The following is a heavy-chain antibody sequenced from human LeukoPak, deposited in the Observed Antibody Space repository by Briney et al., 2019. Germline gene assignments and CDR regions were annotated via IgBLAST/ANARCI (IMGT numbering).Heavy chain of an antibody. D-gene: IGHD6-19*01. J-gene: IGHJ4*02. CDR1: GFTFNRNA. CDR3: VRRGDASSGWGDHDF. CDR2: IGGSGDKT. Sequence: GGSLRLSCAASGFTFNRNAISWVRQAPGKGLEWVSTIGGSGDKTFYADSVKGRSTISRDNSKNMVHLQMNSLTGEDTALYYCVRRGDASSGWGDHDFWGQGALATVSS. V-gene: IGHV3-23*01.